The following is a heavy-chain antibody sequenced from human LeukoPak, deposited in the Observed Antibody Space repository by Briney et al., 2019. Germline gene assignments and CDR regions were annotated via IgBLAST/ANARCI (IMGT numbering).Heavy chain of an antibody. Sequence: PSETLSLTCTVSNGSISSYHWSWVRQPPGKGLEWIGYILTSGTTNYNPSLKSRLTISVDTSKNRFTLKLSSVTAADTAVYYCARLRVSGSYLYYFDYWGQGTPVTVSS. V-gene: IGHV4-4*09. D-gene: IGHD3-10*01. CDR1: NGSISSYH. CDR3: ARLRVSGSYLYYFDY. J-gene: IGHJ4*02. CDR2: ILTSGTT.